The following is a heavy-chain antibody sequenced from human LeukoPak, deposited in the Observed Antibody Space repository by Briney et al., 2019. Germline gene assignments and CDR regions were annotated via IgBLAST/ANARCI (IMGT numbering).Heavy chain of an antibody. CDR2: IYTSGST. J-gene: IGHJ4*02. V-gene: IGHV4-61*02. CDR1: GGSISSGSYY. Sequence: SETLSLTCTVSGGSISSGSYYWSWIRQPAGKGLEWIGRIYTSGSTNYNPSLKSRVTISVDTSKNQFSLKLSSVTAADTAVYYCARVFENWGQGILVTVSS. CDR3: ARVFEN.